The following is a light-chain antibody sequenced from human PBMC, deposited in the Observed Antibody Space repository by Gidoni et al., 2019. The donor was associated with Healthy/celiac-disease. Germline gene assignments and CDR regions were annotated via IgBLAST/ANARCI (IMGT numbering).Light chain of an antibody. V-gene: IGKV3-11*01. CDR3: QQRSNWPPALT. CDR1: QSVSSY. Sequence: EIVLTQSPATLSLSPGERATLSCRASQSVSSYLAWYQQKPGQAPRLLIYHASNRAPGIPARFSGSGSGTDFTLTISSLEPEDFAVYYCQQRSNWPPALTFGGGTKVEIK. CDR2: HAS. J-gene: IGKJ4*01.